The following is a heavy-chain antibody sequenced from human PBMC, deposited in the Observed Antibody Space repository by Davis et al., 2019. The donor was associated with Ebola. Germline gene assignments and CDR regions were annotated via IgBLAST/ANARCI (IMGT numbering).Heavy chain of an antibody. V-gene: IGHV3-74*01. CDR1: GFTFSSFW. Sequence: GESLKISCAASGFTFSSFWMHWVRQAPGKGLVWVSRINSDESSTSYADSVKGRFTISRDNAKNTLYLQMNSLRVEDTAVCYCACYVLGWGQGSLVTVSS. CDR3: ACYVLG. J-gene: IGHJ4*02. D-gene: IGHD2-8*01. CDR2: INSDESST.